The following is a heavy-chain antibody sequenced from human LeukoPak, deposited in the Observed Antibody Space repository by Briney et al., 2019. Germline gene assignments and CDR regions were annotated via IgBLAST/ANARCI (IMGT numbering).Heavy chain of an antibody. V-gene: IGHV4-34*01. D-gene: IGHD2-2*01. Sequence: SETLSLTCAVSGGSISSGGYSWSWIRQPPGKGLEWIGEINHSGSTNYNPSLKSRVTISVDTSKNQFSLKLSSVTAADTAVYYCARGYDIVVVPAASRYSLFDYWGQGTLVTVSS. CDR2: INHSGST. CDR3: ARGYDIVVVPAASRYSLFDY. CDR1: GGSISSGGYS. J-gene: IGHJ4*02.